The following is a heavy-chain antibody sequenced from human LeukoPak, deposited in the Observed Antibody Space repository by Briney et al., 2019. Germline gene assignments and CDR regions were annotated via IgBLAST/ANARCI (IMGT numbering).Heavy chain of an antibody. D-gene: IGHD3-10*01. CDR3: ARRLGYYGSGSAVPLYYYYYYMDV. CDR2: INHRGST. CDR1: GGSFSGYY. V-gene: IGHV4-34*01. Sequence: PSETLSLTCTVYGGSFSGYYWIWIRQPPGKGREWIGEINHRGSTNYNPSLKSRVTISLGKSKNQFSLKLSSVTAADTAVYYCARRLGYYGSGSAVPLYYYYYYMDVWGKGTTVTVSS. J-gene: IGHJ6*03.